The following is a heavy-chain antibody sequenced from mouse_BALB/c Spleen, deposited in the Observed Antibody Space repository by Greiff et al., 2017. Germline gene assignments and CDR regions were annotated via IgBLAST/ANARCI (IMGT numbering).Heavy chain of an antibody. V-gene: IGHV5-12-1*01. CDR1: GFAFSSYD. J-gene: IGHJ4*01. Sequence: EVLLVESGGGLVKPGGSLKLSCAASGFAFSSYDMPWVRQTPEKRLEWVAYISSGGGSTYYHDTVKGRITISRDNTKNTLYLQMSSLTSEDTAMYYCARLDHYYGRYYAMDYWGQGTSVTVSS. D-gene: IGHD1-2*01. CDR3: ARLDHYYGRYYAMDY. CDR2: ISSGGGST.